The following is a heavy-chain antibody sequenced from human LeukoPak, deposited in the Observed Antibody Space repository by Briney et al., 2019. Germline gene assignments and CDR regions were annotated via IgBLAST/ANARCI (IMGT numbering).Heavy chain of an antibody. V-gene: IGHV3-23*01. CDR1: GFTFSGYA. D-gene: IGHD3-22*01. J-gene: IGHJ4*02. CDR2: ITGSGDYT. CDR3: AKDGLYYVGSAHVYYFDY. Sequence: PGGSQTLFCAPSGFTFSGYAMTWVRQAPGEGLEWVSSITGSGDYTFYIDSVKGRFTISRDNSKNILYLQMNSLRGEDTALYYCAKDGLYYVGSAHVYYFDYWGQGTLVAVSS.